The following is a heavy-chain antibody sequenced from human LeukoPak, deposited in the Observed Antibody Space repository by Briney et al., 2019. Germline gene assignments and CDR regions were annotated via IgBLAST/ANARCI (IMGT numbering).Heavy chain of an antibody. CDR3: ATTIFGVVTAWWFDP. CDR2: FDREDGGT. Sequence: ASVKVSCKISRYSLTQLSLHWVRQAPGKGLEWMGGFDREDGGTIYAQKFQGRVTMTEDTSTDTAYMELSSLRSDDTAVYYCATTIFGVVTAWWFDPWGQGTLVTVSS. CDR1: RYSLTQLS. J-gene: IGHJ5*02. V-gene: IGHV1-24*01. D-gene: IGHD3-3*01.